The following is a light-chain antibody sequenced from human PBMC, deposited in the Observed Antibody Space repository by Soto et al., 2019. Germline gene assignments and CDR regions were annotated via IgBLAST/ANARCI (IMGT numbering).Light chain of an antibody. V-gene: IGLV2-14*01. Sequence: QSVLTQPASVSGSPGQSITISCTETSSDVGGCNCVSWYQQHPGKAPKLMIYEVNNRPSGVSNRFSGSKSGNAASLTISGLQAEDEADYYCSSFTTTRTYVFGTGTKLTVL. CDR1: SSDVGGCNC. J-gene: IGLJ1*01. CDR3: SSFTTTRTYV. CDR2: EVN.